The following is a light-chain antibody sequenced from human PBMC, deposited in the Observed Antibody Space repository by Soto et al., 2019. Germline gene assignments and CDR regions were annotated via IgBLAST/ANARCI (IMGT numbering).Light chain of an antibody. J-gene: IGKJ5*01. CDR3: RKSNNNQGT. CDR2: DAS. CDR1: QTISSL. V-gene: IGKV1-5*01. Sequence: DIQLTHSPSTLSGSVGIRVTITCRASQTISSLLDWYQQKPGKAPKPLIYDASSLGSGVPSRFTGSGSGTEFTLSISSLQPDDVVTSHCRKSNNNQGTFGNGT.